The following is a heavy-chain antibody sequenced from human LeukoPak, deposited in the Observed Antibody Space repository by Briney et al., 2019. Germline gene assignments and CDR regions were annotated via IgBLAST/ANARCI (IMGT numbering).Heavy chain of an antibody. D-gene: IGHD2-2*01. CDR3: AKTLGYCSSTSCAFDY. J-gene: IGHJ4*02. Sequence: GGSLRLSCAASGFTFSSYSMNWVRQAPGKGLEWVSFISSSSSYIYYTDSVKGRFTISRDNAKNSLYLQLNSLRAEDTALYYCAKTLGYCSSTSCAFDYWGQGTLVTVSS. CDR1: GFTFSSYS. CDR2: ISSSSSYI. V-gene: IGHV3-21*01.